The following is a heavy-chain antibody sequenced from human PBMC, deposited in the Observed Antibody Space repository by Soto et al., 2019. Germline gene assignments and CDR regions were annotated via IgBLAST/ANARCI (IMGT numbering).Heavy chain of an antibody. CDR1: GGSISSGDYK. Sequence: QVQLQESGPGLVKPSQTLSLTCTVSGGSISSGDYKWSWIRQPPGKGLEWIGYIYYSGYNYNNPSLKSRVTMSVDTSKNLFSLKLSSVTAADTAVYYCARSDNYVPFVYWGQGTLVTVSS. CDR2: IYYSGYN. J-gene: IGHJ4*02. D-gene: IGHD4-4*01. V-gene: IGHV4-30-4*01. CDR3: ARSDNYVPFVY.